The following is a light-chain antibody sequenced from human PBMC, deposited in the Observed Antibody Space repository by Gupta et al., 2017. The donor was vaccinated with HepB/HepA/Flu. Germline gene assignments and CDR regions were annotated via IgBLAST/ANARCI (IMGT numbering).Light chain of an antibody. J-gene: IGLJ3*02. CDR3: LLFYSGTCV. V-gene: IGLV7-46*01. CDR1: TGVVTGGHF. CDR2: DTT. Sequence: QAVVTQEPSLPVSPGGTVTLTCGSSTGVVTGGHFAYWFQQRPGQAPKTLIHDTTYKHSWTPARFSGSLRGGKAALTLSGAQSEDEAEYYCLLFYSGTCVFGGGTKLTVL.